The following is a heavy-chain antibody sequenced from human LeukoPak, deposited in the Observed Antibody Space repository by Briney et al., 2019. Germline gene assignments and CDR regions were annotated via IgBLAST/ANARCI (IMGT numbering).Heavy chain of an antibody. CDR2: ISSDGSRLL. CDR1: GFTFGSHA. CDR3: ARDVYSSGTVGTIDV. D-gene: IGHD6-19*01. Sequence: GGSLRLSCTASGFTFGSHAMHWVRQAPGKGLEWLAAISSDGSRLLVYADSVKGRFTISKDNSKNTLDLQMISLRAEDTAVYYCARDVYSSGTVGTIDVWGRGTMVTVSS. V-gene: IGHV3-30-3*01. J-gene: IGHJ3*01.